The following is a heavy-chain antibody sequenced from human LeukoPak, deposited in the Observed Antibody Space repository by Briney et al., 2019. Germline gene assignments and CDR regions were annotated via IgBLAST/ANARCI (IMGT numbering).Heavy chain of an antibody. CDR1: GYSFTSYW. CDR2: IYRGDSDT. D-gene: IGHD6-13*01. Sequence: GESLKISCKGSGYSFTSYWIGCVRHMPGKGLEWMGIIYRGDSDTRYSPSFQGQVTISADKSISTAYLQWSSLKATDTAMYYCARLGSSWYEYYYYYYGMDVWGQGTTVTVSS. J-gene: IGHJ6*02. CDR3: ARLGSSWYEYYYYYYGMDV. V-gene: IGHV5-51*01.